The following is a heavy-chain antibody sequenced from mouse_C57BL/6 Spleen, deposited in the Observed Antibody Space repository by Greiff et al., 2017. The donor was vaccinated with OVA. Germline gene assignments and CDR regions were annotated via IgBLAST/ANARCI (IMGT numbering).Heavy chain of an antibody. CDR1: GYTFTSYW. CDR2: IYPSDSET. CDR3: ARGGGFITTVVNAMDY. J-gene: IGHJ4*01. V-gene: IGHV1-61*01. D-gene: IGHD1-1*01. Sequence: VQLQQPGAELVRPGSSVTLSCKASGYTFTSYWMDWVKQRPGQGLEWIGNIYPSDSETHYNQKFKDKATLTVDKSSSTAYMQLSSLTSEDSAVYYCARGGGFITTVVNAMDYWGQGTSVTVSS.